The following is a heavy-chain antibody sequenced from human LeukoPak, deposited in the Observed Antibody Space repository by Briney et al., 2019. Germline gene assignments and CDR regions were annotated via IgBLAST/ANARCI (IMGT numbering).Heavy chain of an antibody. CDR3: ATEPTYYDFWSGYRTYNWFDP. J-gene: IGHJ5*02. CDR2: IYYSGST. D-gene: IGHD3-3*01. CDR1: GGSFSGYY. Sequence: SETLSLTCAVYGGSFSGYYWGWIRQPPGKGLEWIGSIYYSGSTYYNPSLKSRVTISVDTSKNQFSLKLSSVTAADTAVYYCATEPTYYDFWSGYRTYNWFDPWGQGTLVTVSS. V-gene: IGHV4-39*01.